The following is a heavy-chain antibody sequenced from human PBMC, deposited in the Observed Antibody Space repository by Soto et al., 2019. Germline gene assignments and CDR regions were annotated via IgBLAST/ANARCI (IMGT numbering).Heavy chain of an antibody. V-gene: IGHV4-38-2*01. J-gene: IGHJ4*02. CDR1: GKSVWSRDY. Sequence: SGSLSLTCAFCGKSVWSRDYGVWIRQPPGKGLEWIGSVYYSGSTHYNPSLKSRVTISVDKSKNQFALSLRSVTAADTAVYYCARNNTNHSRGPKGLDNWGQATLVTVSS. CDR3: ARNNTNHSRGPKGLDN. CDR2: VYYSGST. D-gene: IGHD3-22*01.